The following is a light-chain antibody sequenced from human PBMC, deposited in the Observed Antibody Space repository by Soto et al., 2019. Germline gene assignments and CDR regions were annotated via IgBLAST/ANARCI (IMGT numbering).Light chain of an antibody. CDR2: EVT. J-gene: IGLJ1*01. CDR1: SSDVGIYNY. Sequence: QSVLTQPASVSGSPGQSIAISCTGSSSDVGIYNYVSWYQQHPGKVPTLIIYEVTNRPSGVSNRFSGSKSGNTASLTISGLQAEDEADYYCSSYNTSSTRVCGTGTKVTVL. V-gene: IGLV2-14*01. CDR3: SSYNTSSTRV.